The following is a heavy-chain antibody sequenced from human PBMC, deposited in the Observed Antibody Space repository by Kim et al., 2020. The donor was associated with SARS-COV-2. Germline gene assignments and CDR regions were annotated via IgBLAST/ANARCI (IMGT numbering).Heavy chain of an antibody. J-gene: IGHJ4*02. Sequence: YTISRDKSKNTLYLQMNSLRAEDTAVYYCAKGVKVVPAAYGDFSLGYFDYWGQGTLVTVSS. V-gene: IGHV3-23*01. D-gene: IGHD2-2*01. CDR3: AKGVKVVPAAYGDFSLGYFDY.